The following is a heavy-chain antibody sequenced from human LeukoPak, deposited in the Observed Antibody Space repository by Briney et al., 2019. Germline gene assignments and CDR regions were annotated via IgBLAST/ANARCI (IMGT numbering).Heavy chain of an antibody. Sequence: SETLSLTCTVSGGSISSSYWSWIRQPPGKGLEWIGYIYYSGSTSYNPSLKSRVTISVDTSKNQFSLKLNSVTAADSAVYYCARQGPLTTAVTTRTNPFDYWGQGTLVTVSS. CDR2: IYYSGST. CDR3: ARQGPLTTAVTTRTNPFDY. CDR1: GGSISSSY. D-gene: IGHD4-11*01. J-gene: IGHJ4*02. V-gene: IGHV4-59*08.